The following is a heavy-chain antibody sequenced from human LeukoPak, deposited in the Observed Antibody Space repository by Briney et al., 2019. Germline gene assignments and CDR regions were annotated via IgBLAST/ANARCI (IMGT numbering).Heavy chain of an antibody. V-gene: IGHV3-23*01. Sequence: AGGSLRLSCAASGIAFSRYTMSWVRQAPGKGLEWVSAIDSSGRDTYYADSVRGRFTISRDNSKNTLYLQMNSLRAEDTAVYYCARGADYGDYGGRGYYYYGMDLWGQGTTVTVSS. D-gene: IGHD4-17*01. CDR1: GIAFSRYT. CDR2: IDSSGRDT. CDR3: ARGADYGDYGGRGYYYYGMDL. J-gene: IGHJ6*02.